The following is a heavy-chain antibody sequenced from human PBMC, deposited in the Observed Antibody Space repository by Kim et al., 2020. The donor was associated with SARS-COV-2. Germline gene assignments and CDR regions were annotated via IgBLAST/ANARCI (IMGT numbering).Heavy chain of an antibody. CDR2: IKSDGSNT. Sequence: GGSLRLSCEASGFTFSSYWMNWVRQGPGKGLVWVSRIKSDGSNTHYADSVKGRFTISRDNAKNTLHLQLNSLGVEDTAIHYSARGSFQQGFDPWGQGTLVPVSS. D-gene: IGHD6-13*01. V-gene: IGHV3-74*01. CDR3: ARGSFQQGFDP. CDR1: GFTFSSYW. J-gene: IGHJ5*02.